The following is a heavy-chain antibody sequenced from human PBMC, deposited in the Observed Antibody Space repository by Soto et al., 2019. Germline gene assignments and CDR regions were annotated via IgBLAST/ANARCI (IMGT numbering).Heavy chain of an antibody. CDR3: ARDRLEWLITPDAFDI. Sequence: QVQLVQSGAEVKKPGASVKVSCKASGYTFTSYGISWVRQAPGQGLEWMGWISAYNGNTNYAQKLQGRVTMTTDSSTSTAYMELRSLRSDDTAVYYCARDRLEWLITPDAFDIWGQGTMVTVSS. V-gene: IGHV1-18*01. D-gene: IGHD3-3*01. CDR2: ISAYNGNT. CDR1: GYTFTSYG. J-gene: IGHJ3*02.